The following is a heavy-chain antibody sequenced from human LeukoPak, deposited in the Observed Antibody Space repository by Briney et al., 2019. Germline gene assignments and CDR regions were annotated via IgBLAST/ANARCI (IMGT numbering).Heavy chain of an antibody. J-gene: IGHJ4*02. CDR1: GFTFSSYS. CDR2: IAGGGDTI. D-gene: IGHD2/OR15-2a*01. Sequence: GGSLRLSCAASGFTFSSYSMNWVRQAPGKGLEWISYIAGGGDTIYYADSVKGRFTISRDNAKNSLYLHMNSLRADDTAVYYCARERTTIVSGTTIGAYWGQGTLVTVSS. CDR3: ARERTTIVSGTTIGAY. V-gene: IGHV3-48*04.